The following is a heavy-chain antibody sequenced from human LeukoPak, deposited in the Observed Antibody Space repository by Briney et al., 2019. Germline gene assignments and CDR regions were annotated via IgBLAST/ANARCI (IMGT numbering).Heavy chain of an antibody. CDR2: IIPILGIA. CDR1: GGTFSSSA. Sequence: ASVKVSCKVSGGTFSSSAISWVRQAPGQGLEWMGRIIPILGIANYAQKFQGRVTITADTSTSTDYMELSSLRSEDTAVYYCALPPMVRGVKLGDYWGQGTLVTVSS. CDR3: ALPPMVRGVKLGDY. D-gene: IGHD3-10*01. V-gene: IGHV1-69*04. J-gene: IGHJ4*02.